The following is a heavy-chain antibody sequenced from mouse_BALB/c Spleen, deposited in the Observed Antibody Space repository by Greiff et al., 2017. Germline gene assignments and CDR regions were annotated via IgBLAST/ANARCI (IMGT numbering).Heavy chain of an antibody. CDR2: IRNKANGYTT. D-gene: IGHD1-1*01. CDR3: ARGPYGSAVYYAMDY. V-gene: IGHV7-3*02. J-gene: IGHJ4*01. CDR1: GFTFTDYY. Sequence: EVQRVESGGGLVQPGGSLRLSCATSGFTFTDYYMSWVRQPPGKALEWLGFIRNKANGYTTEYSASVKGRFTISRDNSQSILYLQMNTLRAEDSATYYCARGPYGSAVYYAMDYWGQGTSVTVSS.